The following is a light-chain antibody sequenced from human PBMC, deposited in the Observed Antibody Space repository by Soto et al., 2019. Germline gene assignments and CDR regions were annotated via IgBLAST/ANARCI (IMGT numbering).Light chain of an antibody. V-gene: IGKV3-20*01. J-gene: IGKJ2*01. CDR1: QSVSSY. CDR3: QQYGTFPFS. CDR2: GTS. Sequence: EIVLTQSPATLSLSPGERATLSCRASQSVSSYLAWYQQKPGQAPRLLIYGTSTRATGVPARFSGSGSGTDFTLTITRLEPEDFALFYCQQYGTFPFSFGQGTKVDI.